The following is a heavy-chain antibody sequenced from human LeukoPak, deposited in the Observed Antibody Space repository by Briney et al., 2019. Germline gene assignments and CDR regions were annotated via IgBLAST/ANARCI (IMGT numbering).Heavy chain of an antibody. CDR1: GFTFSSYA. J-gene: IGHJ4*02. CDR3: ARGHTAVTRHFDF. V-gene: IGHV3-23*01. CDR2: ISNSGGTT. Sequence: GGSLRLSCAASGFTFSSYAMSWVRQAPGKGLEWVSTISNSGGTTYYADSVKGRFTISRDDSENTLYLQMNSLRAEDTAVYYCARGHTAVTRHFDFWGQGTLVTVSS. D-gene: IGHD4-17*01.